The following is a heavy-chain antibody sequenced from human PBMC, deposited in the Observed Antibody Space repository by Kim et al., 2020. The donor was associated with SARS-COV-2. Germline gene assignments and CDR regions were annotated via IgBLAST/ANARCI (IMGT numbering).Heavy chain of an antibody. CDR3: ARDLSRWLQGYEY. CDR2: VSGSGAYT. V-gene: IGHV3-23*01. Sequence: GGSLRLSCAASGFTFNKYAMSWVRHAPGKGLEWVSTVSGSGAYTFYGDSVRGRFTIFRDNSKSPVYLQMNSLRVEDTAVYYCARDLSRWLQGYEYWGKGT. CDR1: GFTFNKYA. D-gene: IGHD6-19*01. J-gene: IGHJ4*02.